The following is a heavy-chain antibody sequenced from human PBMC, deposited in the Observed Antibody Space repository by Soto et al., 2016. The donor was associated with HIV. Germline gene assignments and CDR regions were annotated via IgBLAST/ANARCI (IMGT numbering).Heavy chain of an antibody. CDR3: ARTYDSSSYNRRFYFDY. CDR1: GYTFNSYA. J-gene: IGHJ4*02. Sequence: QVQLVQSGAEVKKPGASLRISCKASGYTFNSYAISWVRQAPGQGLEWMGTIDTYNRNTNYPQKLQGGVTMTTDTSTNTVYLDLLSLTSDDTAVYYCARTYDSSSYNRRFYFDYWGQGTLVTVSS. D-gene: IGHD3-22*01. CDR2: IDTYNRNT. V-gene: IGHV1-18*01.